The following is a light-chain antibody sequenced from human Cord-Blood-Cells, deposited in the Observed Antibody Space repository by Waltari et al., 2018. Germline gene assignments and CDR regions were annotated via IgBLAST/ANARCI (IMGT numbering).Light chain of an antibody. CDR1: QSVSSY. J-gene: IGKJ4*01. V-gene: IGKV3-11*01. CDR2: DAS. Sequence: DIVLTQSPATLSLSPGERATLSGRASQSVSSYLAWYQQKPGQPPRLLIYDASNRATGIPARFSGSGSGTDFTLTISSLEPEDFAVYYCQQRSNWLTFGGGTKVEIK. CDR3: QQRSNWLT.